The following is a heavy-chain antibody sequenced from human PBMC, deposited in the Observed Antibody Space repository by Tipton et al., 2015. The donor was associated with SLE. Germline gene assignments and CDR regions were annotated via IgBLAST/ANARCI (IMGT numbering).Heavy chain of an antibody. CDR1: GYTFTTYG. V-gene: IGHV1-18*04. CDR3: ASGSYYFDF. Sequence: QLVQSGAEVKKPGASVKVSCKASGYTFTTYGISWVRQAPGQGLEWMGWISAYNGITNYAQKLQDRVTMTTDTSTSTVYMELRSLRSDDTAVYYCASGSYYFDFWGQGTLVTVSS. CDR2: ISAYNGIT. J-gene: IGHJ4*02. D-gene: IGHD1-26*01.